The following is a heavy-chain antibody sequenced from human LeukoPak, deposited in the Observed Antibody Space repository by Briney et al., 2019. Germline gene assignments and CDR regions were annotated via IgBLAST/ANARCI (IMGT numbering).Heavy chain of an antibody. V-gene: IGHV3-23*01. CDR1: GFTFSSYA. Sequence: GGSLRLSCAASGFTFSSYAMSWVRQAPGKGLEWFSAISGSGGSTYYADSVKGRFTISRDNSKNTLYLQMNSLRAEDTAVYYCAKGQHDYGDLWDYWGQGTLVTVSS. CDR3: AKGQHDYGDLWDY. D-gene: IGHD4-17*01. J-gene: IGHJ4*02. CDR2: ISGSGGST.